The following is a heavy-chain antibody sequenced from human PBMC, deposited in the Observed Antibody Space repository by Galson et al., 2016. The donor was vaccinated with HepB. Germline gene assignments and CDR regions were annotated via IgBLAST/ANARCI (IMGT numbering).Heavy chain of an antibody. D-gene: IGHD2-21*01. V-gene: IGHV1-3*01. CDR3: VRDLVEATRFAY. Sequence: SVKVSCKASGYSFTSYAMHWVRQAPGQRLEWMGWINAGKGDTKSSQKFQGRVAITRDTSANTAYMELSSLRFEDTAVYYCVRDLVEATRFAYWGQGTLVTVSS. J-gene: IGHJ4*02. CDR2: INAGKGDT. CDR1: GYSFTSYA.